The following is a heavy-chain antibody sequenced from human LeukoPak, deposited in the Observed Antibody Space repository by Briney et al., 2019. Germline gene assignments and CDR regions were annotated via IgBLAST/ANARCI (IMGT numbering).Heavy chain of an antibody. CDR3: ASLRKQKTWYSSRWYQPESLDY. CDR1: GGSISSYY. D-gene: IGHD6-13*01. CDR2: IYYSGST. Sequence: PSETLSLTCTVSGGSISSYYWSWIRQPPGKGLEWIGYIYYSGSTNYNPSLKSRVTISVDTSKNQFSLKLSSVTAADTAVYSCASLRKQKTWYSSRWYQPESLDYWGQGTLVTVSS. J-gene: IGHJ4*02. V-gene: IGHV4-59*01.